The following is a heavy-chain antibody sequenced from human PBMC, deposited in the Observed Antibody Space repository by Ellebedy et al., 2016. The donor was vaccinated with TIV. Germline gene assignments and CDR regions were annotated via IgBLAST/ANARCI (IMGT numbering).Heavy chain of an antibody. Sequence: GESLKISCAASGFTISSYWMHWVRQGPGKGLVWVSRVNPDGSNTAYADSVRGRFTISRDNAENTLYLQMNSLRDEDTAVYYCGSGLAHYWGQGTLVTVSS. D-gene: IGHD3-10*01. V-gene: IGHV3-74*01. J-gene: IGHJ4*02. CDR2: VNPDGSNT. CDR1: GFTISSYW. CDR3: GSGLAHY.